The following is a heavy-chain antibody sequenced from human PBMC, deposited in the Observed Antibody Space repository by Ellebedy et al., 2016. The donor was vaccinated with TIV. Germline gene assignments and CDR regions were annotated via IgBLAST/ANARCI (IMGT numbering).Heavy chain of an antibody. V-gene: IGHV4-31*03. CDR1: GDSISRGGYY. J-gene: IGHJ4*01. CDR2: IYYSGET. CDR3: ARLRVGASMPTDY. Sequence: MPSETLPLTCTVSGDSISRGGYYWGWIRQHPGKGLEWIGSIYYSGETFYNPSLKSRATVSSEKSMNRFSLRLTSVTAADTAVYYCARLRVGASMPTDYWGPGTLVTVSS. D-gene: IGHD1-26*01.